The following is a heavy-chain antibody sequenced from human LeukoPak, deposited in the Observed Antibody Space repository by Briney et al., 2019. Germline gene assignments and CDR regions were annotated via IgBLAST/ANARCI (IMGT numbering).Heavy chain of an antibody. CDR3: ARDESDGYYYYMDV. CDR2: ISSSSSYI. J-gene: IGHJ6*03. CDR1: GLAPSSYS. D-gene: IGHD2-21*01. Sequence: GRSLTLSCAASGLAPSSYSMNWVRHAPGKGMEWVSSISSSSSYIYYADSVKGRFTISRDNAKNSLYLQMNSLRAEDTAVYYCARDESDGYYYYMDVWGKGTTVTVSS. V-gene: IGHV3-21*01.